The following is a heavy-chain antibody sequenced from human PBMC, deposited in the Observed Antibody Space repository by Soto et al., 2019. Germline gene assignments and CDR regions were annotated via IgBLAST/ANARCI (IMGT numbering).Heavy chain of an antibody. D-gene: IGHD6-19*01. V-gene: IGHV1-18*01. J-gene: IGHJ4*02. CDR2: IIPYFGNT. Sequence: ASVKVSFKASGYTFTSYGVSWVRQAPGRGLEWMGWIIPYFGNTNYAQKLRGRVTITADESTSTAYMELSSLRSEDTAVYYCARDSAVAGKGSDYWGQGTLVTVSS. CDR1: GYTFTSYG. CDR3: ARDSAVAGKGSDY.